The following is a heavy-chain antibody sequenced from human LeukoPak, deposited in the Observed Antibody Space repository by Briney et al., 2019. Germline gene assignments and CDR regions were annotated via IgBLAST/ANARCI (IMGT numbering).Heavy chain of an antibody. CDR1: GGSISSSSYY. Sequence: PSETLSLTCTVSGGSISSSSYYWGWIRQPPGKGLEWIGSIYYSGSTYYNPSLKSRVTISVDTSKNQFSLKLSSVTAADTAVYYCARRWNMGAFDIWGQGTMVTVSS. CDR2: IYYSGST. J-gene: IGHJ3*02. D-gene: IGHD1/OR15-1a*01. CDR3: ARRWNMGAFDI. V-gene: IGHV4-39*01.